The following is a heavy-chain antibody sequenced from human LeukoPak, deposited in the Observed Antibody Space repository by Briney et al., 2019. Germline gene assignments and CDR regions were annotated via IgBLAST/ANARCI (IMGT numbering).Heavy chain of an antibody. V-gene: IGHV3-23*01. CDR2: IIGSGGST. CDR1: GFTFSSYA. D-gene: IGHD6-19*01. CDR3: AKDSRAVAGTGAFGAFDI. J-gene: IGHJ3*02. Sequence: PGGSLRLSCAASGFTFSSYAMSWVRHAPGNGLEWVSAIIGSGGSTYYADSVKGRFTISRDNSKDTLYLQMKSLRAEDTAVYYCAKDSRAVAGTGAFGAFDIWGQGTMVTVSS.